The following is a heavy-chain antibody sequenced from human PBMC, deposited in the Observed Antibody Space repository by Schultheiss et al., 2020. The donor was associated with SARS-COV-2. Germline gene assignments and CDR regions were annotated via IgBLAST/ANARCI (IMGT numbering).Heavy chain of an antibody. Sequence: GGSLRLSCAASGFTFSSYGMHWVRQAPGKGLEWVAVISYDGSNKYYADSVKGRFTISRDNSKNTLYLQMNSLRSEDTAMYYCAREGRFREPWDWGQGTLVTVSS. CDR2: ISYDGSNK. D-gene: IGHD3-10*01. J-gene: IGHJ4*02. V-gene: IGHV3-30*03. CDR3: AREGRFREPWD. CDR1: GFTFSSYG.